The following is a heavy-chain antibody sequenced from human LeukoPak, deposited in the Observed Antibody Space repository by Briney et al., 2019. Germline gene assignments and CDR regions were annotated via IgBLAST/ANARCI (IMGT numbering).Heavy chain of an antibody. J-gene: IGHJ4*02. Sequence: PPETLSLTCTVSGGSISSYYWSWIRQPPGKGLEWIGYIYYSGSTNYNPSLRSRVTISVGTSKNQFSLKLSSVTAADTAVYYCARDNAAAGGTDYWGQGTLVTVSS. V-gene: IGHV4-59*01. D-gene: IGHD6-13*01. CDR3: ARDNAAAGGTDY. CDR1: GGSISSYY. CDR2: IYYSGST.